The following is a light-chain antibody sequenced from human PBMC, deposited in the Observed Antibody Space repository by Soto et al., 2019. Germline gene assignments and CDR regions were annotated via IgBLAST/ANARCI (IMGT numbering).Light chain of an antibody. J-gene: IGKJ2*01. CDR3: QQYGNATLYT. Sequence: EFVLTKSPGTLSLSPGERATLSCRAIQTVRNNNLAWYQQKPGQAPRLLIYGASSRATGIPDRFCGSGSGTDFTLTISRLEPDDFAVYYCQQYGNATLYTLGQGTKVDIK. CDR2: GAS. CDR1: QTVRNNN. V-gene: IGKV3-20*01.